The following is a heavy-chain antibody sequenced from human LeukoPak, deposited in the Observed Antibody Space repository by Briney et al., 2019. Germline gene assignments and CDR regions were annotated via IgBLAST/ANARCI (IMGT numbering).Heavy chain of an antibody. CDR2: IYYSGST. CDR1: GGSISSYY. J-gene: IGHJ5*02. V-gene: IGHV4-59*01. D-gene: IGHD6-13*01. Sequence: SETLSLTCTVSGGSISSYYWSWIRQPPGKGLELIGYIYYSGSTNYNPSLKSRVTISVDTSKNQFSLKLSSVTAADTAVYYCARDYLGSEAAAHNNWFDPWGQGTLVTVSS. CDR3: ARDYLGSEAAAHNNWFDP.